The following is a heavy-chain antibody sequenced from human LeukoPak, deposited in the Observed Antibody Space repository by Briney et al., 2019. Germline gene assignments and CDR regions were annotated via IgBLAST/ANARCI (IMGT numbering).Heavy chain of an antibody. CDR3: ARGTDYYDSSGYSLDAFDI. CDR2: INPYSGGT. D-gene: IGHD3-22*01. J-gene: IGHJ3*02. V-gene: IGHV1-2*06. CDR1: GYTFTVYY. Sequence: ASVKVSCKASGYTFTVYYIHWVRQAPGQGLEWMGRINPYSGGTNYAQDFQGRVTMTRDTSISTAYMELSRLRSDDTALYYCARGTDYYDSSGYSLDAFDIWGQGTMVTVSS.